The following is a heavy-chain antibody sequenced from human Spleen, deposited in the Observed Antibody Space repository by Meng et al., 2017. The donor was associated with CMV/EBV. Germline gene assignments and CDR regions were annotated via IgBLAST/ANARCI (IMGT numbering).Heavy chain of an antibody. CDR3: ARGSRFLEWLSPDY. CDR1: GGCVSSGSFY. D-gene: IGHD3-3*01. CDR2: VYYSAST. Sequence: SGGCVSSGSFYWSWIRQPPGQGLEWIGYVYYSASTNYNPSLKSRVTISLDTSKNQFSLKLSSVTAADTAVYYCARGSRFLEWLSPDYWGQGTLVTVSS. J-gene: IGHJ4*02. V-gene: IGHV4-61*01.